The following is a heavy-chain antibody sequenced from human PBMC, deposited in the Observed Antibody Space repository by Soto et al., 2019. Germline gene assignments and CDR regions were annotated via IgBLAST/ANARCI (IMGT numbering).Heavy chain of an antibody. J-gene: IGHJ4*02. V-gene: IGHV1-69*13. D-gene: IGHD3-9*01. CDR2: IIPIFGTA. Sequence: SVKVSCKASGGTFSSYAISWVRQAPGQGLEWMGGIIPIFGTANYAQKFQGRVTITADESTSTAYMELSSLRSEDTAVYYCARGSHYDILTGYYNLDYWGQGTLVTVS. CDR3: ARGSHYDILTGYYNLDY. CDR1: GGTFSSYA.